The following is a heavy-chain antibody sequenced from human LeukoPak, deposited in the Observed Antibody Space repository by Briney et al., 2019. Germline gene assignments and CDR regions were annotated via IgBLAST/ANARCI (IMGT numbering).Heavy chain of an antibody. CDR3: AREAATAKTAPYYFDY. Sequence: ASVKVSCKASGYTFTSYGISWVRQAPGQGLEWMGWISAYNGNTNYAQKLQGRVTMTTDTSTSTAYMELRSLRSDDTAVYYCAREAATAKTAPYYFDYWGQGTLVTVSS. CDR1: GYTFTSYG. V-gene: IGHV1-18*01. J-gene: IGHJ4*02. CDR2: ISAYNGNT. D-gene: IGHD4-17*01.